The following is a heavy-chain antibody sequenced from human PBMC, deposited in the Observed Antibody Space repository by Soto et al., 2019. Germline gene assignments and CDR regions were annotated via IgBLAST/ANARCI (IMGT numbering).Heavy chain of an antibody. CDR3: ARGGMVRGVIDY. V-gene: IGHV4-30-2*01. D-gene: IGHD3-10*01. J-gene: IGHJ4*02. CDR1: GGSISSGGYS. CDR2: IYHSGST. Sequence: PSETLSLTCAVSGGSISSGGYSWSWIRQPPGKGLEWIGYIYHSGSTYYNPSLKSRVTISVDRSKNQFSLKLSSVTAADTAVYYCARGGMVRGVIDYWGQGTLVTVSS.